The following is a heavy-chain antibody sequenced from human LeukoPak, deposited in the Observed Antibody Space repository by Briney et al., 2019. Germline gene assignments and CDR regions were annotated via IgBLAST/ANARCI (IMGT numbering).Heavy chain of an antibody. CDR1: GFTFSSYS. D-gene: IGHD5-18*01. CDR3: ARDSVRDSYGPPGEIDY. CDR2: ISSSSSTI. Sequence: GGSLRLSCAASGFTFSSYSMNWVRQAPGKGLEWVSYISSSSSTIYYADSVKGRFTISRDNAKNSLYLQMNSLRAEDTAVYYCARDSVRDSYGPPGEIDYWGQGTLVTVSS. J-gene: IGHJ4*02. V-gene: IGHV3-48*04.